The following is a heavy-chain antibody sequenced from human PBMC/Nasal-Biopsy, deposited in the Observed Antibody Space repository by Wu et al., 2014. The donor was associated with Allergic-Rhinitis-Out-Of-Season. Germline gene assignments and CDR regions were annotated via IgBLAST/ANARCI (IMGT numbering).Heavy chain of an antibody. J-gene: IGHJ3*02. CDR2: ISYDGKNK. CDR3: ARAGHYDSSGPSRDAFDI. D-gene: IGHD3-22*01. V-gene: IGHV3-30*01. Sequence: AVISYDGKNKYYAESVKGRFTISRDNPKNTLYLQMNSLRAEDTAVYYCARAGHYDSSGPSRDAFDIWGQGTMVTVSS.